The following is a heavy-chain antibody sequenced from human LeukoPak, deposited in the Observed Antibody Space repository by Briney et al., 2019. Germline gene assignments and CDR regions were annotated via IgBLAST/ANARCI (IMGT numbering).Heavy chain of an antibody. CDR2: ISAYNGNT. J-gene: IGHJ4*02. CDR1: GYTFTSYG. V-gene: IGHV1-18*01. D-gene: IGHD2-2*01. CDR3: ARDYCSSTSCYPRGY. Sequence: ASVKVSCKASGYTFTSYGISWVRQAPGQGLEWMGWISAYNGNTNYALKLQGRVTMTTDTSTSTAYMELRSLRSDDTAVYYCARDYCSSTSCYPRGYWGQGTLVTVSS.